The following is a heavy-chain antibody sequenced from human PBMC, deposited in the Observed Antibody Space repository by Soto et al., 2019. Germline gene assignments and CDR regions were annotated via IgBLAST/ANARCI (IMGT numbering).Heavy chain of an antibody. CDR1: GGTFSSYT. D-gene: IGHD3-10*01. Sequence: QVQLVQSGAEVKKPGSSVKVSCKASGGTFSSYTVSWVRQAPGQGLEWMGRIVPILGVPNYAQRFRGRVTITADKGTTTAYMVLSSLRSEDTAVYYWARERYADGSGSTINYWGQGTLVTVSS. CDR2: IVPILGVP. V-gene: IGHV1-69*08. J-gene: IGHJ4*02. CDR3: ARERYADGSGSTINY.